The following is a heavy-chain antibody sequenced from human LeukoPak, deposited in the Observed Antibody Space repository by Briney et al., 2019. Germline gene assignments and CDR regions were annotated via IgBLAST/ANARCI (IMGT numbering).Heavy chain of an antibody. CDR3: ARDLGYSSGRPNFDY. CDR2: ISAYDGNT. CDR1: GYTFTSYG. J-gene: IGHJ4*02. V-gene: IGHV1-18*01. Sequence: ASVKVSCKASGYTFTSYGISWVRQAPGQGLEWMGWISAYDGNTNYAQKLQGRVTMTTDTSTSTAYMELRSLGSDDTAVYYCARDLGYSSGRPNFDYWGQGTLVTVSS. D-gene: IGHD6-19*01.